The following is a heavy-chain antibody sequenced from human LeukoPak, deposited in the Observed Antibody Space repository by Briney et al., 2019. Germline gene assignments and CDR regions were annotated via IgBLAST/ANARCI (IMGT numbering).Heavy chain of an antibody. CDR3: ARDRGVYGSADY. CDR1: GYTFTGYY. Sequence: GASVKVSCKASGYTFTGYYMHWVRQAPGQGLEWMGWISAYNGNTNYAQKLQGRVTMTTDTSTSTAYMELRSLRSDDTAVYYCARDRGVYGSADYWGQGTLVTVSS. J-gene: IGHJ4*02. D-gene: IGHD3-10*01. CDR2: ISAYNGNT. V-gene: IGHV1-18*04.